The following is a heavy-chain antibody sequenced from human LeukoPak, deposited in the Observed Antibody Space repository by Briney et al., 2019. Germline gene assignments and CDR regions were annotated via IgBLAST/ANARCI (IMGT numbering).Heavy chain of an antibody. D-gene: IGHD3-10*02. CDR3: ARGGFLVMVGIDY. J-gene: IGHJ4*02. Sequence: PGGSLRLSCVASGFSFSRYGMHWVRQAPGKGLEWVAFIRYDGGDKYYADSVKGRITISRDNSKNTVYLQMNSLRAEDTAVYYCARGGFLVMVGIDYWGQGTVVTVSS. V-gene: IGHV3-30*02. CDR1: GFSFSRYG. CDR2: IRYDGGDK.